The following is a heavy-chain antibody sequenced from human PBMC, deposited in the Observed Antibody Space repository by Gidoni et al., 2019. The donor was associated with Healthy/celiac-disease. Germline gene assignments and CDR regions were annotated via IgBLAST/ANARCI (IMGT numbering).Heavy chain of an antibody. CDR1: GGSISSYY. V-gene: IGHV4-59*01. CDR2: IYYSGST. J-gene: IGHJ3*02. Sequence: QVQLQESGPGLVKPSETLSLTCTVSGGSISSYYWSWIRQPPGKGLEWIGYIYYSGSTNYNPSLKSRVTISVDTSKNQFSLKLSSETAADTAVYYCARDQGDEAFDIWGQGTMVTVSS. D-gene: IGHD3-10*01. CDR3: ARDQGDEAFDI.